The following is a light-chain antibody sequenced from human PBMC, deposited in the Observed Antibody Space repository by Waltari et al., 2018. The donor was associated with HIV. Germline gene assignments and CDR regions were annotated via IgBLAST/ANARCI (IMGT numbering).Light chain of an antibody. J-gene: IGKJ1*01. Sequence: DIQMTQSPLTLSASVGDRVTITCRASQSISAWLAWYQHKPGKAPKLLIYKAPILESGVPSRFSGGGSATEFTLTIRSLQPDDAATYYCQQYDTHWTFGQGTKVEIK. CDR3: QQYDTHWT. V-gene: IGKV1-5*03. CDR1: QSISAW. CDR2: KAP.